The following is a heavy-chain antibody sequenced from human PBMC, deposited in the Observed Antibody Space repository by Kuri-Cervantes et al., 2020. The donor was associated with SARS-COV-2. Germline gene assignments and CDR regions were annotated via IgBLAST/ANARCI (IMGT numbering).Heavy chain of an antibody. CDR2: IYYSGST. V-gene: IGHV4-59*01. Sequence: SETLSLTCTVSGGSISSYYWSWIRQPPGKGLEWIGYIYYSGSTNYNPSLKSRVTISVDTSKNQFSLKLSSVTAADTAVYYCARTVAYCSGGSCYSYYYYGMDVWGQGTTVTVSS. D-gene: IGHD2-15*01. CDR3: ARTVAYCSGGSCYSYYYYGMDV. CDR1: GGSISSYY. J-gene: IGHJ6*02.